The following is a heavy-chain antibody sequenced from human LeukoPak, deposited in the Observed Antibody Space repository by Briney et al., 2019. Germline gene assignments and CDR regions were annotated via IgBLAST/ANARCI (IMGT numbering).Heavy chain of an antibody. J-gene: IGHJ4*02. CDR3: VRSLGTYSTGWHYFDY. CDR2: ISSGSGFI. V-gene: IGHV3-21*06. Sequence: GGSLRLSCSVSGFTFSAYSMNWVRQVPGRGLEWVSSISSGSGFIHYADSLKGRFTISRDNARTSLYLQMSSLRVEDTAVYYCVRSLGTYSTGWHYFDYWGQGALVTVSS. D-gene: IGHD6-19*01. CDR1: GFTFSAYS.